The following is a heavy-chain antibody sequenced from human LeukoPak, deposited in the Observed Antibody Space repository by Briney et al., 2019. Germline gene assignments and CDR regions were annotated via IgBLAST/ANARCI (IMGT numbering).Heavy chain of an antibody. Sequence: SETLSLTCTVSGASISSYYWSWIRQPAGKGLEWIGRIHTSWITNYNPSLKSRVTMSGDTSKNQFSLKLSSVTAADTAVYYCARDQYYYDSSGYLSLDYWGQGTLVTVSS. CDR3: ARDQYYYDSSGYLSLDY. V-gene: IGHV4-4*07. CDR1: GASISSYY. CDR2: IHTSWIT. D-gene: IGHD3-22*01. J-gene: IGHJ4*02.